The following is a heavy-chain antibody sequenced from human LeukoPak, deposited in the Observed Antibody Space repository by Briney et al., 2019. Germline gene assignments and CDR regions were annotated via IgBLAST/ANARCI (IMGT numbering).Heavy chain of an antibody. CDR3: AKASAALDSSGSWAFDI. CDR1: GFTFSSYE. D-gene: IGHD3-22*01. V-gene: IGHV3-23*01. Sequence: PGGSLRLSCAASGFTFSSYEMNWVRQAPGKGLEWVSAISGSGGSTYYADSVKGRFTISRDNSKNTLYLQMNSLRAEDTAVYYCAKASAALDSSGSWAFDIWGQGTMVTVSS. CDR2: ISGSGGST. J-gene: IGHJ3*02.